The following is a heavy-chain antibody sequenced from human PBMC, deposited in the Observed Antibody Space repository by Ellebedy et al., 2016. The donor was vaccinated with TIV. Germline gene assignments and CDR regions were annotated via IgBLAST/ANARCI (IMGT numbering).Heavy chain of an antibody. CDR3: ARGTASAHFDWLYYFDF. D-gene: IGHD3-9*01. V-gene: IGHV4-61*08. CDR2: KYTSGTS. J-gene: IGHJ4*02. CDR1: GGSVSSAGFQ. Sequence: SETLSLTXSVSGGSVSSAGFQWSWIRQPPGKGLEWIGLKYTSGTSTYDPSLNSRATISVDTSRNQFSLRLTSLTAADTAVYYCARGTASAHFDWLYYFDFWGQGTLVTVSS.